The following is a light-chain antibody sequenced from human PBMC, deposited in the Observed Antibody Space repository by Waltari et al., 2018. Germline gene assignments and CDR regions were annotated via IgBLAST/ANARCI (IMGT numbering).Light chain of an antibody. J-gene: IGKJ1*01. CDR2: EVS. CDR3: MQGIEYPPWT. CDR1: QSLLDSEDGNTY. Sequence: DIVMTQTPLSLPVTLGEPASISCRSSQSLLDSEDGNTYLDWYLQKPGQSPQLLIYEVSNRASGVPDRFSGSGSDTDFTLKISRVDAEDVGVYYCMQGIEYPPWTFGQGTKVEIK. V-gene: IGKV2-40*01.